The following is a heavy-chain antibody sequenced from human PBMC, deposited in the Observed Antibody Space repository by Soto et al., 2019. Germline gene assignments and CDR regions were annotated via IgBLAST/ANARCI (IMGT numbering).Heavy chain of an antibody. J-gene: IGHJ4*02. Sequence: QVQLQQWGAGLLKPSETLSLTCAVYGGSFSGYYWSWIRQPPGKGLEWIGEINHSGSTNYNPSLKSRVTISVDTSKNQFSLKLSSVTAADTAVYYRARGRGPQVTKPRGVAFDYWGQGTLVTVSS. CDR2: INHSGST. CDR3: ARGRGPQVTKPRGVAFDY. CDR1: GGSFSGYY. V-gene: IGHV4-34*01. D-gene: IGHD3-10*01.